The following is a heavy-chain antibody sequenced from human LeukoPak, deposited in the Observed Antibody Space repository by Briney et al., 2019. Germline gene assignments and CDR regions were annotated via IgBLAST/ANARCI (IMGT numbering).Heavy chain of an antibody. D-gene: IGHD1-26*01. CDR2: ITAYNGNT. J-gene: IGHJ4*02. Sequence: EASVRVSSTASGYTFTIYGISGVPQAPRQGLERIGWITAYNGNTNYAQKLQRRVTMHTDTSTSTAYMEVRSLRSDDTAVYYCASFPYDSGSYSGYWGQGTLVTVSS. CDR1: GYTFTIYG. V-gene: IGHV1-18*01. CDR3: ASFPYDSGSYSGY.